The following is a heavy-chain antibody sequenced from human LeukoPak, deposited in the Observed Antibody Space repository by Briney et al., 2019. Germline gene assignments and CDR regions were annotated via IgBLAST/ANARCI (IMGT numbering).Heavy chain of an antibody. J-gene: IGHJ4*02. Sequence: ASVKVSCKASGYTFTSYYMHWVRQAPGQGLEWMGIINPSGGSTSYAQKFQGRVTMTEDTPTDTAYMELSSLRSEDTAVYYCATRGRVAPPHFDYWGQGTLVTVSS. CDR2: INPSGGST. D-gene: IGHD2-15*01. CDR1: GYTFTSYY. V-gene: IGHV1-46*01. CDR3: ATRGRVAPPHFDY.